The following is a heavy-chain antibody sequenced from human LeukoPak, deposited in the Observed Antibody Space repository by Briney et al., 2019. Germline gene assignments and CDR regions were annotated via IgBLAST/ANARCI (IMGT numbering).Heavy chain of an antibody. J-gene: IGHJ4*02. Sequence: SETLSLTCTVSGGSISSYYWSWIRQPAGKGLEWIGRIYASGSTNYNPSLKSRVTMSVDTSKNQFSLKLSSVTAADTAVYYCARDPGSMVRGVTTYFDYWGQGTLVTVSS. CDR1: GGSISSYY. V-gene: IGHV4-4*07. CDR3: ARDPGSMVRGVTTYFDY. CDR2: IYASGST. D-gene: IGHD3-10*01.